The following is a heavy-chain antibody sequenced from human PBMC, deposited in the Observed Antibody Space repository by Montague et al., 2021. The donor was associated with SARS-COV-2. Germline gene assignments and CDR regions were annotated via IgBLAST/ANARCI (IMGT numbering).Heavy chain of an antibody. Sequence: SETLSLTCAVYGGSLSGYYWSWIRQPPGKGLEWIGEINHSGSTNXXPSLKSRVTISLDTSKNQFSLKLSSVTAADTAVYYCARAWRRYNCWGEYSYYYYMDVWGKGTTVTVSS. V-gene: IGHV4-34*01. J-gene: IGHJ6*03. CDR2: INHSGST. CDR1: GGSLSGYY. CDR3: ARAWRRYNCWGEYSYYYYMDV. D-gene: IGHD1-20*01.